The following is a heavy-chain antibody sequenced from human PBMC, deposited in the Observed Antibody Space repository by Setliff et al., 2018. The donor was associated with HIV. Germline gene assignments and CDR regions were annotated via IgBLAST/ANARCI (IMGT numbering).Heavy chain of an antibody. CDR2: INTGNGNT. CDR1: GYTFTKYA. D-gene: IGHD1-26*01. J-gene: IGHJ4*02. CDR3: ARGSSVGWEVLRTDY. V-gene: IGHV1-3*04. Sequence: GASVKVSCKASGYTFTKYAMHWVRQAPGQRLEWMGWINTGNGNTKYSQKFQGRVTITRDTSASTVYMELSSLRSEDTAVYYCARGSSVGWEVLRTDYWGQGTVVTVSS.